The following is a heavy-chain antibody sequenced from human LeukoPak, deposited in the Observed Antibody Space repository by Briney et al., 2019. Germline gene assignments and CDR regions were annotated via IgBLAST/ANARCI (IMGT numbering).Heavy chain of an antibody. Sequence: PSETLSLTCTVSGGSISSSSYYWGWIRQPPGTGLGWIGSIYYSGSTYYNPSLKSRVTISVDTSKNQFSLKLSSVTAADTAVYYCASQPYDFWSGYAYYFDYWGQGTLVTVSS. CDR2: IYYSGST. CDR3: ASQPYDFWSGYAYYFDY. J-gene: IGHJ4*02. CDR1: GGSISSSSYY. V-gene: IGHV4-39*01. D-gene: IGHD3-3*01.